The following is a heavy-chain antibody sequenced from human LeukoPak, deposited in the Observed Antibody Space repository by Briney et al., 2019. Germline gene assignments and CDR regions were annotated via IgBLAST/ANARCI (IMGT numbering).Heavy chain of an antibody. Sequence: SETLSLTCAVYGGSFSGYYWSWIRQPPGKGLEWIGEINHSGSTNYNPSLKSRVTISVDTSKNQFSLKLSSVTAADTAVYYCARAILWFSLNHYYYYMDVWGKGTTATVSS. CDR1: GGSFSGYY. CDR3: ARAILWFSLNHYYYYMDV. J-gene: IGHJ6*03. D-gene: IGHD3-10*01. V-gene: IGHV4-34*01. CDR2: INHSGST.